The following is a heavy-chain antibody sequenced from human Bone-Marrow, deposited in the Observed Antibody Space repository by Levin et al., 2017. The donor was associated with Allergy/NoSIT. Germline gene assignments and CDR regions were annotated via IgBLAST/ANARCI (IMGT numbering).Heavy chain of an antibody. J-gene: IGHJ6*03. CDR2: ISYTGST. V-gene: IGHV4-59*02. Sequence: PSETLSLTCNVSGDSISGSVSSHYWSWIRQVPGRGLEWIGPISYTGSTNYNPSLKNRLTISVHTSENQFSLRLSSLTGADTAVYSCAGVVSGAMTRDKGVYYSFHYVDVWGKGTTVTVSS. CDR3: AGVVSGAMTRDKGVYYSFHYVDV. CDR1: GDSISGSVSSHY. D-gene: IGHD2-2*01.